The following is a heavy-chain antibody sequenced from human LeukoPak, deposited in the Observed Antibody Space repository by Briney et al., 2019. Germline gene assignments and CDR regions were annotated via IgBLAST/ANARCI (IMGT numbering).Heavy chain of an antibody. Sequence: GGSLRLSCAASGFTFDDYGMSWVRQAPGKGLEWVSGINWNGGSTGYADSVKGRFTISRDNAKNSLYLQMNSLTAEDTAFYYCASRHSDGYFDYWGQGTLVTVSS. V-gene: IGHV3-20*04. CDR2: INWNGGST. CDR1: GFTFDDYG. J-gene: IGHJ4*02. CDR3: ASRHSDGYFDY. D-gene: IGHD3-22*01.